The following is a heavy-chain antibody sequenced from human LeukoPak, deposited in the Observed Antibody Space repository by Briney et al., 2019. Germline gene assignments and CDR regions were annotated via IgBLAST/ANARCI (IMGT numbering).Heavy chain of an antibody. CDR2: ISGSGGST. CDR3: AKGDTYDDILDSSLPDDY. D-gene: IGHD3-9*01. CDR1: GFTFSSYA. Sequence: GGSLRLSCAASGFTFSSYAMSWVRQAPGKGLEWVSAISGSGGSTYYADSVKGRFTISRDNSKNTLYLQMNSLRAEDTAVYYCAKGDTYDDILDSSLPDDYWGQGTLVTVSS. V-gene: IGHV3-23*01. J-gene: IGHJ4*02.